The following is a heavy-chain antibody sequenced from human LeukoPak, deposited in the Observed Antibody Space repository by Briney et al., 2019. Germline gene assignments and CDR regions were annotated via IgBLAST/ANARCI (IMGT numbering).Heavy chain of an antibody. V-gene: IGHV4-34*01. D-gene: IGHD3-3*01. CDR1: SGSLSGYY. CDR3: ARLNLDRRITIFGVVPHYMDV. CDR2: INHSGST. J-gene: IGHJ6*03. Sequence: PSETLSLTCAVYSGSLSGYYGSWIRQSPGKGLEWIGEINHSGSTNYNPSLKSRVTISVDTSKNQFSLKLSSVTAADTAVYYCARLNLDRRITIFGVVPHYMDVWGKGTTVTVSS.